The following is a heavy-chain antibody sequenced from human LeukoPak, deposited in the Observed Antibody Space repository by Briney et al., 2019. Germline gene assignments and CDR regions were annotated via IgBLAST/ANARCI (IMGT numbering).Heavy chain of an antibody. CDR3: ATVPSSGWYGLGWFDP. J-gene: IGHJ5*02. D-gene: IGHD6-19*01. CDR1: GYTLTELS. CDR2: FDPEDGET. V-gene: IGHV1-24*01. Sequence: ASVKVSCKVSGYTLTELSMHWVRQAPGKGLEWMGGFDPEDGETIHAQKFQGRVTMTEDTSTDTAYMELSSLRSEDTAVYYCATVPSSGWYGLGWFDPWGQGTLVTVSS.